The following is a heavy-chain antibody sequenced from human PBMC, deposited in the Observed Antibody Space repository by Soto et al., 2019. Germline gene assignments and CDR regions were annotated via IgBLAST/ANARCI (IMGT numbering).Heavy chain of an antibody. J-gene: IGHJ6*02. D-gene: IGHD3-10*01. CDR1: GFTFSNFG. CDR2: TSFDGNKN. V-gene: IGHV3-30*18. CDR3: AKDQKDYSGTGTYYVTNGMDV. Sequence: QVQLVESGGGVVQPGRSLRLSCVASGFTFSNFGMHWVRQAPGKGLEWVALTSFDGNKNYYADSVKGRFTLSRDNCENTLYLQMNRLRGEDKALYFCAKDQKDYSGTGTYYVTNGMDVWGQGTTVTVSS.